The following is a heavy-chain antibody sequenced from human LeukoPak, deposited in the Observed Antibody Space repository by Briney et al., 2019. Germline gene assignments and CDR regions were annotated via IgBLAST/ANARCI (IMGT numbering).Heavy chain of an antibody. V-gene: IGHV3-23*01. CDR1: GFTFSSYA. D-gene: IGHD6-13*01. J-gene: IGHJ6*02. Sequence: GGSLRLSCAASGFTFSSYAMSWVRQAPGKGLECVSAISGSGSSTYYADSVKGRFTISRDNSKNTLYLQMNSLRAEDTAVYYCAKDQGSSWPKYYYGMDVWGQGTTVTVSS. CDR2: ISGSGSST. CDR3: AKDQGSSWPKYYYGMDV.